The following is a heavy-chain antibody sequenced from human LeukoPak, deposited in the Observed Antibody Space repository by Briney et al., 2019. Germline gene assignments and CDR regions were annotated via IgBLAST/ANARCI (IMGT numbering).Heavy chain of an antibody. V-gene: IGHV4-31*03. CDR3: ARVVVRVFDY. CDR2: IYYSGST. Sequence: SETLSLTCTVSGGSISSGGYYCSWIRQHPGKGLEWIGYIYYSGSTYYNPSLKSRVTISVDTSKNQFSLKLSSVTAADTAVYYCARVVVRVFDYWGQGTLVTVSS. D-gene: IGHD3-16*02. CDR1: GGSISSGGYY. J-gene: IGHJ4*02.